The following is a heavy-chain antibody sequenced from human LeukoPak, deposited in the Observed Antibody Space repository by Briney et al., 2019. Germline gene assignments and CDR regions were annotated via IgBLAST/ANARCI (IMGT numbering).Heavy chain of an antibody. J-gene: IGHJ6*03. CDR1: GGSISSYY. CDR3: ASIWFGELGSVIPYYYYYMDV. Sequence: SETLSLTCTVSGGSISSYYWSWIRQPPGKGLEWIGYIYYSGSTNYNPSLKSRVTISVDTSKNQFSLKLSSVTAADTAVYYCASIWFGELGSVIPYYYYYMDVWGKGTTVTVSS. CDR2: IYYSGST. D-gene: IGHD3-10*01. V-gene: IGHV4-59*01.